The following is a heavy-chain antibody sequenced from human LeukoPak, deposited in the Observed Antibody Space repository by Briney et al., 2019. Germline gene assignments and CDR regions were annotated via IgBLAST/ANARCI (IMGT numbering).Heavy chain of an antibody. D-gene: IGHD4-17*01. Sequence: GASLRLSCAASGFTVSSSYMSWVRQAPGKGLEWISVIYAGGSTYYAGSGKGRFTISRDSCKNTLYIQMNSLRAEDTAVYYCARGKAVTGFDIWGQGTLVTVSS. CDR1: GFTVSSSY. V-gene: IGHV3-53*01. CDR2: IYAGGST. J-gene: IGHJ3*02. CDR3: ARGKAVTGFDI.